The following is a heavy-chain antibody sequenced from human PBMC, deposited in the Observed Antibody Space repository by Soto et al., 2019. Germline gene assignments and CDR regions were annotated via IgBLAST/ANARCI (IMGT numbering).Heavy chain of an antibody. CDR2: VSGSGGGT. D-gene: IGHD3-22*01. J-gene: IGHJ4*02. V-gene: IGHV3-23*01. CDR3: AKVGYYYDSSGYFPGDAFDI. CDR1: GFSFNNYA. Sequence: GGSLRLSCAASGFSFNNYAMSWVRQAPGKGLEWVSSVSGSGGGTYYADSVKGRFTISRDNSKNTLYLQMNSLRAEDTAVYYCAKVGYYYDSSGYFPGDAFDIWGQGTLVTVSS.